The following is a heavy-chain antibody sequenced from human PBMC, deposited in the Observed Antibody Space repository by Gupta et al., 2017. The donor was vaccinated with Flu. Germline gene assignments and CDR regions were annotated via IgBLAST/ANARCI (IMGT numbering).Heavy chain of an antibody. D-gene: IGHD6-6*01. CDR2: IKQDGSEK. Sequence: VRQAPGKGLEWVANIKQDGSEKYYVDSVKGRFTISRDNAKNSLYLQMNSLRAEDTAVYYCARELYSSSSFDYWGQGTLVTVSS. CDR3: ARELYSSSSFDY. V-gene: IGHV3-7*01. J-gene: IGHJ4*02.